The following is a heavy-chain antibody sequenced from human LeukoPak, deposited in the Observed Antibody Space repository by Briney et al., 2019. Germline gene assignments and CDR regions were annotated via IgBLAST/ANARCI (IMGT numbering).Heavy chain of an antibody. CDR1: GGSFSGYY. V-gene: IGHV4-34*01. CDR2: INHSGST. Sequence: SETLSLTCAVYGGSFSGYYWSWIRQPPGKGLEWIGEINHSGSTNYNPSLKSRVTISVDTSKNQFSLKLSSVTAADTAVYYCASALTLQWIDYWGQGTLVTVSS. J-gene: IGHJ4*02. CDR3: ASALTLQWIDY. D-gene: IGHD5-24*01.